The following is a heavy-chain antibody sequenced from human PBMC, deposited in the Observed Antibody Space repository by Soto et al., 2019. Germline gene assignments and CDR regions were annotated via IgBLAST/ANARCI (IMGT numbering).Heavy chain of an antibody. CDR1: GFTFSIAW. D-gene: IGHD4-17*01. CDR3: TTRPDYGDPYYYYYYMDV. J-gene: IGHJ6*03. CDR2: IKSKTDGGTT. Sequence: GGSLRLSCAASGFTFSIAWMGWVRQAPGKGLEWVGRIKSKTDGGTTDYAAPVKGRFTISRDDSKNTLYLQMNSLKTEDTAVYYCTTRPDYGDPYYYYYYMDVWGKGTTVTVSS. V-gene: IGHV3-15*01.